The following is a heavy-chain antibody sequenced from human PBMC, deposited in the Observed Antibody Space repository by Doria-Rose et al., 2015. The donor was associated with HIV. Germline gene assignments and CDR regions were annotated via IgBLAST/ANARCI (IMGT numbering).Heavy chain of an antibody. CDR3: ARIKSSRWYHKYYFDF. V-gene: IGHV2-26*01. CDR1: GVSLSSPGMG. Sequence: QVALKESGPVLVKPTETLTLTCTVSGVSLSSPGMGVSWIRQPPGKALEWLANIFSGDERSYKTSLESRLTISRSTSKSQVVLTMTDMDPVDTATYYCARIKSSRWYHKYYFDFWGQGTLVIVSA. CDR2: IFSGDER. D-gene: IGHD6-13*01. J-gene: IGHJ4*02.